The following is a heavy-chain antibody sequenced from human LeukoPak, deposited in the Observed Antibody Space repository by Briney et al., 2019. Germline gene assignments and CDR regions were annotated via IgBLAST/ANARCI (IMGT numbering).Heavy chain of an antibody. CDR3: ARDARTIYYYDSSGYYDSGDY. V-gene: IGHV4-39*07. Sequence: SETLSLTCTVSGGSISSSSYYWGWIRQPPGKGLEWIGSIYYSGSTYYNPSLKSRVTISVGTSKNQFSLKLSSVTAADTAVYYCARDARTIYYYDSSGYYDSGDYWGQGTLVTVSS. J-gene: IGHJ4*02. CDR2: IYYSGST. CDR1: GGSISSSSYY. D-gene: IGHD3-22*01.